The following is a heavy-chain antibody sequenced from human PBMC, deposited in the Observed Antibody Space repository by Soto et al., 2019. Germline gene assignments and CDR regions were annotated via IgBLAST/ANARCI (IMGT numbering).Heavy chain of an antibody. CDR3: ARVRGSMVRGVIGWFDP. CDR1: GFTFSDYY. Sequence: GSLRLSCAASGFTFSDYYMSWIRQAPGKGLEWVSYISSSGSTIYYADSVKGRFTISRDNAKNSLYLQMNSLRAEDTAVYYCARVRGSMVRGVIGWFDPWGQGTLVTVSS. V-gene: IGHV3-11*01. CDR2: ISSSGSTI. J-gene: IGHJ5*02. D-gene: IGHD3-10*01.